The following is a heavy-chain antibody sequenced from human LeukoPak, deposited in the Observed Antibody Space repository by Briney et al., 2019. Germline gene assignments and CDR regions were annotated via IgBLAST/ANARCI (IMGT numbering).Heavy chain of an antibody. CDR2: INPNSGGT. J-gene: IGHJ4*02. V-gene: IGHV1-2*02. D-gene: IGHD1/OR15-1a*01. Sequence: ASVKVSCKASGYTFTGYYMHWVRQAPGQGLEWMGWINPNSGGTNYAQKVQGRVTITRDTSINTAYLELSSLRADDTAVYYCSREGGNTGFDYWGQGTLVTVSS. CDR3: SREGGNTGFDY. CDR1: GYTFTGYY.